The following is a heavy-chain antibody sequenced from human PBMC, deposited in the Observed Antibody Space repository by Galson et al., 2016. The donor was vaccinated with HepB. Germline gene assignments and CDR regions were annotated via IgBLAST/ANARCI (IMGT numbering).Heavy chain of an antibody. CDR1: GYTFTAYY. D-gene: IGHD3-22*01. CDR2: IDPNSGGT. V-gene: IGHV1-2*02. CDR3: ARGHYYDSRSYYYLLDY. Sequence: SVKVSCKASGYTFTAYYIHWVRQAPGQGLEWMGWIDPNSGGTDYAQRFQGRVTMTRDTSISTAYMDLSRLRSDDTAVYYCARGHYYDSRSYYYLLDYWGQGTLVTISS. J-gene: IGHJ4*02.